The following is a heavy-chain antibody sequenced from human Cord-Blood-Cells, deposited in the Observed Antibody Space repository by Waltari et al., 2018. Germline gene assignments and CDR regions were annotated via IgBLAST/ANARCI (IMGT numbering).Heavy chain of an antibody. V-gene: IGHV4-4*07. CDR3: ARDVGFLEWFSNWFDP. CDR1: GGSISSYY. J-gene: IGHJ5*02. D-gene: IGHD3-3*01. CDR2: IYTSGST. Sequence: QVQLQESGPGLVKPSETLSLTCPVSGGSISSYYWSWIRQPAGKGLEWIGRIYTSGSTNYNPSLKSRVTMSVDTSKNQFSLKLSSVTAADTAVYYCARDVGFLEWFSNWFDPWGQGTLVTVSS.